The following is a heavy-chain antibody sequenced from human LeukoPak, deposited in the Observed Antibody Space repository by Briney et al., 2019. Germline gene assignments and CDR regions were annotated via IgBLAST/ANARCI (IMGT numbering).Heavy chain of an antibody. CDR2: IYPGDSDT. V-gene: IGHV5-51*01. Sequence: GESLKISCQGSGYTFSNYWIGWVRQMLGKGLGWMGIIYPGDSDTRYSPSFQGQVTISADKSISTAYLQWSSLKASDTAMYYCARPSYGDYVGYWGQGTLVSVSS. D-gene: IGHD4-17*01. CDR3: ARPSYGDYVGY. CDR1: GYTFSNYW. J-gene: IGHJ4*02.